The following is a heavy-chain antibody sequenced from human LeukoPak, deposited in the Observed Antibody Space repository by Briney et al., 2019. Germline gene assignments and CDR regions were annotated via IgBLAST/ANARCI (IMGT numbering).Heavy chain of an antibody. V-gene: IGHV3-33*01. Sequence: GRSLRLSCAASGFTFSSYGMHWVRQAPGKGLEWVAVIWYDGSNKYYADSVKGRFTISRDNSKNTLYLKMNSLRAEDTAVYYCARDSVPQDCSSTSCYAFLFDYWGQGTLVTVSS. J-gene: IGHJ4*02. CDR1: GFTFSSYG. CDR2: IWYDGSNK. D-gene: IGHD2-2*01. CDR3: ARDSVPQDCSSTSCYAFLFDY.